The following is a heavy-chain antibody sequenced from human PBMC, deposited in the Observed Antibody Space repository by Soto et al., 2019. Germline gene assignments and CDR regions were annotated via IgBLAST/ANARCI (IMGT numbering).Heavy chain of an antibody. J-gene: IGHJ3*02. D-gene: IGHD2-2*01. CDR3: AREDIVVVPAAFDI. V-gene: IGHV6-1*01. Sequence: PSQTLSLTCVISGDSVSSNSAAWNWIRQSPSRGLEWLGRTYYRSRWYNDYAVSVRSRITVNADTSKNQFSLHLNSVTPEDTAVYYCAREDIVVVPAAFDIWGQGTMVTVSS. CDR2: TYYRSRWYN. CDR1: GDSVSSNSAA.